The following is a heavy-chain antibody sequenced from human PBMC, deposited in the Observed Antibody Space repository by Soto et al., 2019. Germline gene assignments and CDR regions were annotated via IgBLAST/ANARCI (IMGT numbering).Heavy chain of an antibody. CDR3: ATSGSYYGVYFDY. J-gene: IGHJ4*02. CDR2: FDPEDGET. CDR1: GYTLTELS. Sequence: ASVKVCCKVSGYTLTELSMHWVRQAPGKGLEWMGGFDPEDGETIYAQKFQGRVTMTEDTSTDTAYTELSSLRSEDTAVYYCATSGSYYGVYFDYWGQGTLVTVSS. D-gene: IGHD1-26*01. V-gene: IGHV1-24*01.